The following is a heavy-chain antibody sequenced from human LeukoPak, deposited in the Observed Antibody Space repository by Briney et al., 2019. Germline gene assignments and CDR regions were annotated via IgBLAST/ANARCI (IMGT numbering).Heavy chain of an antibody. CDR2: ISSSSSYI. J-gene: IGHJ4*02. CDR3: ASSRGYSDYDSDY. D-gene: IGHD5-12*01. V-gene: IGHV3-21*01. CDR1: GFTFSSYS. Sequence: GGSLRLSCAASGFTFSSYSMNWVRQAPGKGLEWVSSISSSSSYIYYADSVKGRFTISRDNAKNSLYLQMNSLRPEDAAVYFCASSRGYSDYDSDYWGQGTLVTVSS.